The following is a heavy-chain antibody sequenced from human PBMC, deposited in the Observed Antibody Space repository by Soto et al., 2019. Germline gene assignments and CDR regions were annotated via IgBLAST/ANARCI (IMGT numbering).Heavy chain of an antibody. Sequence: QVQLVESGGGVVQPGRSLRLSCAASGFTFSSYGMHWVRQAPGKGLEWVAVIWYDGSNKYYADSVKGRFTISRDNAKNTLYLQMNSLRADYTAVYYCARGEDSSSWYSYYYYGMDVWGQWTTVTVSS. CDR1: GFTFSSYG. D-gene: IGHD6-13*01. CDR2: IWYDGSNK. V-gene: IGHV3-33*01. CDR3: ARGEDSSSWYSYYYYGMDV. J-gene: IGHJ6*02.